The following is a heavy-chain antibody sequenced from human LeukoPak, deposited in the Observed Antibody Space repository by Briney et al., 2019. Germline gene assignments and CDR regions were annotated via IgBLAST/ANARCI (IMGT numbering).Heavy chain of an antibody. CDR1: GFTFSSYE. V-gene: IGHV3-48*03. J-gene: IGHJ4*02. D-gene: IGHD1-26*01. CDR3: ATQVGDGGYFDY. CDR2: ISSSGSTI. Sequence: GGALRLSCAASGFTFSSYEMNGVRQAPGKGLEWVSYISSSGSTIYYAHSVKGRFTISRDNAKNSLYLQMNSLRAEDTAFYYCATQVGDGGYFDYWGQGTLVTVSS.